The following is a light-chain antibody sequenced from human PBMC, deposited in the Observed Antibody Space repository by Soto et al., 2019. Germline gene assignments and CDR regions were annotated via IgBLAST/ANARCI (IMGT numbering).Light chain of an antibody. Sequence: QSALTQPASVSGSPGQSITISCTGTSSDVGGYNYVSWYQQHPGKAPQLMIYEVTNRPSGVSNRFSGSKSGNTASLTISGLQAEDEADYYCSSYTRSSTLGVFGTGTKLTVL. V-gene: IGLV2-14*01. CDR2: EVT. CDR1: SSDVGGYNY. CDR3: SSYTRSSTLGV. J-gene: IGLJ1*01.